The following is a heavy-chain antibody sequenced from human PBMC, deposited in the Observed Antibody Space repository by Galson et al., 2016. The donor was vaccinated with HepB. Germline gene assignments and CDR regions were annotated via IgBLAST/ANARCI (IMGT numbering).Heavy chain of an antibody. CDR1: GFTFSSTG. CDR3: ATIRPYGNGWYGSNDY. V-gene: IGHV3-23*01. J-gene: IGHJ4*02. D-gene: IGHD6-13*01. CDR2: ITGGGVGK. Sequence: SLRLSCAGSGFTFSSTGITWLRQAPGKGLEYVSVITGGGVGKDYADSVKGRFTIPRDNSMNMVYLHMNSPRVEDTAVYYCATIRPYGNGWYGSNDYWGQGTLVTVCS.